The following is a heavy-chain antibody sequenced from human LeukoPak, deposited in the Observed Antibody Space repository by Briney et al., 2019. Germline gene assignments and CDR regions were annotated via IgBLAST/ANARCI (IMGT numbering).Heavy chain of an antibody. J-gene: IGHJ4*02. D-gene: IGHD3-22*01. V-gene: IGHV4-59*12. CDR2: ICYTGST. CDR3: AREAEDYYDSSGYLFDY. CDR1: GYSINTGSF. Sequence: PSETLSLTCTVSGYSINTGSFWGWIRQPPGKGLEWIGYICYTGSTNNNPSLKSRVTISVDTSKNQFSLKLSSVTAADTAVYYCAREAEDYYDSSGYLFDYWGQGTLVTVSS.